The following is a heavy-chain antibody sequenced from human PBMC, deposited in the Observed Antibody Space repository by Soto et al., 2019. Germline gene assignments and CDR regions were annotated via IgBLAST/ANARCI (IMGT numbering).Heavy chain of an antibody. Sequence: GASVKVSCKASGYTFTGHYMHWVRQAPGQGLEWMGWINPNSGGTNYAQKFQGWVTMTRDTSISTAYMELSRLRSDDTAVYYCARNYCSGGSCYDYYYMDVWGKGTTVTVSS. V-gene: IGHV1-2*04. CDR3: ARNYCSGGSCYDYYYMDV. J-gene: IGHJ6*03. CDR1: GYTFTGHY. CDR2: INPNSGGT. D-gene: IGHD2-15*01.